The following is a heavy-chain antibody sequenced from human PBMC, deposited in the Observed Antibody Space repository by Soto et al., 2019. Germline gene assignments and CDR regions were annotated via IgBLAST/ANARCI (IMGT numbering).Heavy chain of an antibody. J-gene: IGHJ5*02. V-gene: IGHV3-23*01. Sequence: GGSLRLSCAASGFTFTSYAMTWVRQTPGKGLEWVSAISGSGSSKYYADSAKGRFTISRDNSKNTLYLQMNSLRAEDTAVYYCARDRGSTMISNPWFDPWGQGTLVTVSS. CDR3: ARDRGSTMISNPWFDP. CDR1: GFTFTSYA. CDR2: ISGSGSSK. D-gene: IGHD3-22*01.